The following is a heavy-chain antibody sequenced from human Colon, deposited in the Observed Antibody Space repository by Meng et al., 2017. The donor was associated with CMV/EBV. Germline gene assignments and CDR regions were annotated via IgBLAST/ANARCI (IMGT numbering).Heavy chain of an antibody. V-gene: IGHV3-11*04. J-gene: IGHJ3*02. CDR1: GFTFSDYY. D-gene: IGHD6-19*01. Sequence: GESLKISCAASGFTFSDYYMTWIRQAPGKGLEWLSYITNGGDAIYTADSVKGRFTISRDNAKNSLYLQMNSLRAEDTAVYYCAREGYSSGWLNAFDIWGQGTMVTVSS. CDR3: AREGYSSGWLNAFDI. CDR2: ITNGGDAI.